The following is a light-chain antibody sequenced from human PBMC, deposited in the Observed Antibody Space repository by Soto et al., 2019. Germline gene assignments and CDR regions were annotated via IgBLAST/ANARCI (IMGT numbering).Light chain of an antibody. CDR2: SNN. J-gene: IGLJ3*02. CDR3: AAWDDTLNGWV. Sequence: QSVLTQPPSASGTPGQGVTISCSGSTSTIGSNFVIWYQQLPGTAPKLLIYSNNKRPSGVPDRLSGSKSGTSASLAISGLQSEDEADYYCAAWDDTLNGWVFGGGTKLTVL. CDR1: TSTIGSNF. V-gene: IGLV1-44*01.